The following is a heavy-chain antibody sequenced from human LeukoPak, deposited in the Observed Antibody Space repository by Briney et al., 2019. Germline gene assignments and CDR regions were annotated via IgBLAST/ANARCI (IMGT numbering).Heavy chain of an antibody. V-gene: IGHV4-59*02. J-gene: IGHJ4*02. CDR1: GDSVSGYY. Sequence: SETLSLTCIVSGDSVSGYYWNWIRQPPGKGLEWIGYTHHSGNTLYNPSLKSRVTTSVDTSKNQFSLKLSSVTAADTAVYYCARDTYYYSSGSYYSAFDYWGQGTLVTVSS. D-gene: IGHD3-10*01. CDR3: ARDTYYYSSGSYYSAFDY. CDR2: THHSGNT.